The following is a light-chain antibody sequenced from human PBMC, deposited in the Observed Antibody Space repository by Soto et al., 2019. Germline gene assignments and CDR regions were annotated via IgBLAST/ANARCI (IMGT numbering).Light chain of an antibody. CDR3: QQYGSSPWT. Sequence: EIVLTQYPGTLSLSPGERATLSCRASQSVSSSYLAWYRQKPGQAPRLLIYGASSRATGIPDRFSGSGSGTDFTLTISRLEPEDFAVYYCQQYGSSPWTFGQGTKVDIK. CDR2: GAS. J-gene: IGKJ1*01. CDR1: QSVSSSY. V-gene: IGKV3-20*01.